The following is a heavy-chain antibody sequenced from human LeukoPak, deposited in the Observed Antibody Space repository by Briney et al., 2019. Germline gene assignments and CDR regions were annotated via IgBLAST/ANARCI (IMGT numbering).Heavy chain of an antibody. V-gene: IGHV4-59*01. Sequence: SETLSLTCTVSGGSISSYYWSWIRQPPGKGLEWIGYVSYSGTTKYNPSLKSRVTMSVDMSKNRLSLRLTSVTAADTAVYYCARSGYSYDSAVYWNFDLWGRGTLVTVSS. D-gene: IGHD5-18*01. CDR1: GGSISSYY. CDR2: VSYSGTT. CDR3: ARSGYSYDSAVYWNFDL. J-gene: IGHJ2*01.